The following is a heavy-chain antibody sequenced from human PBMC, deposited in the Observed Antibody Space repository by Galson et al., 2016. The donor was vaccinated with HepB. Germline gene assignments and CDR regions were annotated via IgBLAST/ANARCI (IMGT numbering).Heavy chain of an antibody. D-gene: IGHD3-16*02. J-gene: IGHJ5*02. CDR2: IHFSGST. CDR1: GVSIRSGGYF. CDR3: ARSIADVRRFDL. Sequence: TLSLTCNVSGVSIRSGGYFWSWVRHHPGKGLEWIGYIHFSGSTYYNPSLESRVTMSVDTSKNQFSLKMTSVSAADTAVFYCARSIADVRRFDLWGQGTPVSVSS. V-gene: IGHV4-31*03.